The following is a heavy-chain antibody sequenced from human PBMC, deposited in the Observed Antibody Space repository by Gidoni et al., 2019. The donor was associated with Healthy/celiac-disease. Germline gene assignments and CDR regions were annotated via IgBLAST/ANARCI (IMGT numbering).Heavy chain of an antibody. D-gene: IGHD2-2*03. V-gene: IGHV1-69*04. Sequence: QVQLVQSGAEVTQPGSSVKVSCNASGCTFISSATSWGRQAPGQGREWMGRIIPIFGIANYAQKFQGRVTITADKSTSTAYMELSSLRSEDTAVYYCASETLDIVVVPAARNYYFDYWGQGTLVTVSS. CDR1: GCTFISSA. J-gene: IGHJ4*02. CDR2: IIPIFGIA. CDR3: ASETLDIVVVPAARNYYFDY.